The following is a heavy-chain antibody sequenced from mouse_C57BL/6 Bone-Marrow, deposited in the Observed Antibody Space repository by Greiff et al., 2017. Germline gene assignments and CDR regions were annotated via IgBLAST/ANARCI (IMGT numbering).Heavy chain of an antibody. Sequence: QVQLKQSGAELARPGASVKLSCKASGYTFTSYGISWVKQRTGQGLEWIGEIYPRSGNTYYNEKFKGKATLTADKSSSTAYMERRSLTSEDSAVYFCAREIYYGVLNSFYYRGQGATLTDSP. V-gene: IGHV1-81*01. CDR1: GYTFTSYG. D-gene: IGHD2-1*01. J-gene: IGHJ2*01. CDR3: AREIYYGVLNSFYY. CDR2: IYPRSGNT.